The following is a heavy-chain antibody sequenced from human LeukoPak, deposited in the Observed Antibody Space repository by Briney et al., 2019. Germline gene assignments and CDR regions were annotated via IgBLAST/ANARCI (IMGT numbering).Heavy chain of an antibody. Sequence: GGSLRLSCAASAFTVTNNYMSWVRQAPGEGLEWVSVIYSDDITYYADSVKGRFTISRDNSKNTLYLQMNSLRAEDTAVYYCAKPVTMPRGLRSGYEYWGQGTLVTVSS. D-gene: IGHD3-10*01. J-gene: IGHJ4*02. CDR2: IYSDDIT. CDR1: AFTVTNNY. V-gene: IGHV3-53*01. CDR3: AKPVTMPRGLRSGYEY.